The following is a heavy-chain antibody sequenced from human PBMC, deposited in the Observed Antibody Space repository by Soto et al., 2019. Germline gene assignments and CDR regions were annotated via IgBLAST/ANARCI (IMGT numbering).Heavy chain of an antibody. J-gene: IGHJ4*02. CDR2: IVNDGSDR. CDR3: ARDDDYEANGLDY. CDR1: GFTFSRYG. Sequence: GSLRLSCVGSGFTFSRYGMPWLRQAPGEGLEWMAVIVNDGSDRDYAASVAGRFTISRDNSKNTLYLQMDNLGVDDTAMYYCARDDDYEANGLDYWGQGTLVTVSS. D-gene: IGHD4-17*01. V-gene: IGHV3-33*01.